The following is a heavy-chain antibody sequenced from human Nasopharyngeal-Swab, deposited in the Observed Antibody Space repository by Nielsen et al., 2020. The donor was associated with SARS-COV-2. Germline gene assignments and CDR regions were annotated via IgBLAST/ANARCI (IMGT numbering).Heavy chain of an antibody. Sequence: GASLPLSCASSGFTFSSYGMHWLRQAPGKGLEWVAFIRYDGSNKYYADSVKGRFTISRDNSKNTLYLQMNSLRAEDTAVYYCAKDSEYCSSTSCYMYYYYYYMDVWGKGTTVTVSS. CDR1: GFTFSSYG. J-gene: IGHJ6*03. CDR2: IRYDGSNK. D-gene: IGHD2-2*02. CDR3: AKDSEYCSSTSCYMYYYYYYMDV. V-gene: IGHV3-30*02.